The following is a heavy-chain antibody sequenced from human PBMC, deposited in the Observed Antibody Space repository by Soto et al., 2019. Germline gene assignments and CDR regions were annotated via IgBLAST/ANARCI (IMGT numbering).Heavy chain of an antibody. CDR1: VFTFSTYA. J-gene: IGHJ4*02. Sequence: GSLRLSCAGSVFTFSTYAMSWVRQAPGKGLEWVSAISGSGGNTYYTDSVKGRFTISRDNSKNTLYLQMNSLSVEDTAVYYCALRKTGSYFDYWGQGTLVTVSS. D-gene: IGHD1-26*01. V-gene: IGHV3-23*01. CDR3: ALRKTGSYFDY. CDR2: ISGSGGNT.